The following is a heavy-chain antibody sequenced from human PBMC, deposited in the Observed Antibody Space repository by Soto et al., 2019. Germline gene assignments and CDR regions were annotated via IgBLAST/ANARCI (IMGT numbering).Heavy chain of an antibody. J-gene: IGHJ6*02. V-gene: IGHV4-30-2*05. CDR2: IYYSGTT. Sequence: SETLSLTCTVSNGSVSSGTYSWSWVRQPPGKGLEWIGYIYYSGTTYYNPSLKSRLTMSLDTSQNQFSLKLNSVTAADTAVYFCARVPSPFDFYYAMDVWGQGTTVTVSS. CDR1: NGSVSSGTYS. CDR3: ARVPSPFDFYYAMDV. D-gene: IGHD3-16*01.